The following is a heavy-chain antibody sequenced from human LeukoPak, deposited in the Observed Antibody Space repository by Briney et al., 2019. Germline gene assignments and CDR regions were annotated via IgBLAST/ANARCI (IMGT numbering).Heavy chain of an antibody. CDR1: GYTFTSYA. J-gene: IGHJ4*02. Sequence: ASVKVSCKASGYTFTSYAMHWVRQAPGQRLEWMGWSNAGNGNTKYSQEFQGRVTITRDTSASTAYMELSSLRSEDMAVYYCARAHVYDYVWGSYREEYYFDYWGQGTLVTVSS. D-gene: IGHD3-16*02. CDR3: ARAHVYDYVWGSYREEYYFDY. V-gene: IGHV1-3*02. CDR2: SNAGNGNT.